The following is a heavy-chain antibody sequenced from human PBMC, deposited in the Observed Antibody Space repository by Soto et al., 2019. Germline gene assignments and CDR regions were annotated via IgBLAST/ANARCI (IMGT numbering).Heavy chain of an antibody. CDR3: AAGDSSDTGDH. CDR1: GDTLRTHS. V-gene: IGHV1-69*01. D-gene: IGHD5-18*01. J-gene: IGHJ4*02. Sequence: QVQLVQSGAEVKKPGSSVKVSCKASGDTLRTHSISWVRKAPGQGLEWMGGTTPMIGTTDYAEKFQGRVTITADESTTTSYMELSSLRPDDTAVYYCAAGDSSDTGDHWSQGTLVTVSS. CDR2: TTPMIGTT.